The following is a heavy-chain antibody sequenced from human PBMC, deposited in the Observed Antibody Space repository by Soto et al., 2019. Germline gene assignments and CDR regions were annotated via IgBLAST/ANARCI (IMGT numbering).Heavy chain of an antibody. CDR2: IYYSGST. J-gene: IGHJ5*02. CDR3: RRDTGYSSSWYWFDP. Sequence: PSETLSLTCTVSGGSISSYYWSWIRQPPGKGLEWIGYIYYSGSTNYNPSLKSRVTISVDTSKNQFTLKLSSVTAADTAVYYCRRDTGYSSSWYWFDPWVQGTLVTVSS. D-gene: IGHD6-13*01. CDR1: GGSISSYY. V-gene: IGHV4-59*01.